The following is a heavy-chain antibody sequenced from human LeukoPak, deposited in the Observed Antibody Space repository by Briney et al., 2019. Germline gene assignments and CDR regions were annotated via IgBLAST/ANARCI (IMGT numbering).Heavy chain of an antibody. J-gene: IGHJ4*02. D-gene: IGHD1-26*01. CDR1: GASISNYY. CDR3: ARLGSYHDF. CDR2: IHSSGGS. V-gene: IGHV4-4*09. Sequence: PSETLSLTCTVSGASISNYYWSWIRQTPEKGLEWMGHIHSSGGSSYYPSLKSRPTLSIDTSRNQLSLKLPSVTAADTAVYFCARLGSYHDFWGQGAPVTVSS.